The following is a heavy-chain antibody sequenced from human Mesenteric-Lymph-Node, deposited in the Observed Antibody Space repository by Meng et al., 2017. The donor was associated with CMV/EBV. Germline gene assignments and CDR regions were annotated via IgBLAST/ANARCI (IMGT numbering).Heavy chain of an antibody. J-gene: IGHJ4*02. D-gene: IGHD3-16*01. V-gene: IGHV3-30*02. CDR2: IRYDGSNK. CDR1: GFTFNNYG. Sequence: GESLKISCAASGFTFNNYGMHWVRQAPGKGLEWVAFIRYDGSNKYYADSVKGRFTISRDKSKNTLYLQMNSLRAEDTAIYYCAKSPYYFDYWGQGTLVTVPQ. CDR3: AKSPYYFDY.